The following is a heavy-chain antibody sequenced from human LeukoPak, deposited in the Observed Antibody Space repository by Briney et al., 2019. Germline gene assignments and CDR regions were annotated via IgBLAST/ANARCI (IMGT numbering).Heavy chain of an antibody. D-gene: IGHD6-13*01. CDR1: GFTFSSYW. CDR3: AREEYSSSWYSPVGY. CDR2: IKSDGSST. V-gene: IGHV3-74*01. J-gene: IGHJ4*02. Sequence: GGSLRLSCAASGFTFSSYWMHWVRQAPGKGLVWVSRIKSDGSSTSYAGSVKGRFTISRDNAKNTLYLQMNSLRAEDTAVYYCAREEYSSSWYSPVGYWGQGTLVTVSS.